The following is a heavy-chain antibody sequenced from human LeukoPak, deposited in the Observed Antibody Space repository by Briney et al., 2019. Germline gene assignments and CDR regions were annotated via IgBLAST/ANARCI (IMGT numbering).Heavy chain of an antibody. CDR1: GFTFSSYN. CDR2: IKQDGSEK. V-gene: IGHV3-7*03. CDR3: ARDPDYGDY. D-gene: IGHD4-17*01. Sequence: GGSLRLSCAASGFTFSSYNMNWVRQAPGKGLEWVANIKQDGSEKYYVDSVKGRFTISRDNAKNSLYLQMNSLRAEDTAVYYCARDPDYGDYWGQGTLVTVSS. J-gene: IGHJ4*02.